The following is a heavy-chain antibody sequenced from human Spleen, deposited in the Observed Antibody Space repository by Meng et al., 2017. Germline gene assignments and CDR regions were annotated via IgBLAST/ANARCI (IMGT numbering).Heavy chain of an antibody. Sequence: GESLKISCAASGFTVSSNYMTWVRQAPGKGLEWVSVIYSGGSTYYADSVKGRFTISRDNSKNTLSLQMNSLRPDDTAVYYCARDLPLGYGGWGQGTLVTVPQ. D-gene: IGHD5-18*01. V-gene: IGHV3-66*02. J-gene: IGHJ4*02. CDR1: GFTVSSNY. CDR3: ARDLPLGYGG. CDR2: IYSGGST.